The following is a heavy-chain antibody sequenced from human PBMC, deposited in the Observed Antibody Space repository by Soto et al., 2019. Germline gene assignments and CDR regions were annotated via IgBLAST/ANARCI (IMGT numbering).Heavy chain of an antibody. CDR3: AKVDVSTAGSFDY. V-gene: IGHV3-23*01. CDR2: INPSGDST. Sequence: GGSLRLSCVASGFTFSGHGLSWVRQAPGKGLEWVSTINPSGDSTFYADSVKGRFTISRDNSKNTVYLQMNSLSVGDTAVYLCAKVDVSTAGSFDYWGQGALVTVPS. D-gene: IGHD6-13*01. J-gene: IGHJ4*02. CDR1: GFTFSGHG.